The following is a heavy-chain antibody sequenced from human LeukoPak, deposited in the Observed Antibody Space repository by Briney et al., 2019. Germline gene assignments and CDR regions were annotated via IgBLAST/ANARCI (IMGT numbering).Heavy chain of an antibody. V-gene: IGHV3-23*01. Sequence: GGSLRLSRAASGFTFSSYAMSWVRQAPGKGLEWVSAISGSGGSTYYADSVKGRFTISRDNSKNTLYLQMNSLRAEDTAVYYCAKAYDSSGYYYFDYWGQGTLVTVSS. D-gene: IGHD3-22*01. CDR1: GFTFSSYA. CDR2: ISGSGGST. CDR3: AKAYDSSGYYYFDY. J-gene: IGHJ4*02.